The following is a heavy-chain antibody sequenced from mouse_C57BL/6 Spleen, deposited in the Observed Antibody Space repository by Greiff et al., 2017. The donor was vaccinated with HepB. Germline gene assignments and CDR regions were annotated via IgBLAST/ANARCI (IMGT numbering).Heavy chain of an antibody. CDR3: ARSYDYDAMDY. CDR1: GYSFTGYY. CDR2: IYPYNGVS. Sequence: EVQGVESGPELVKPGASVKISCKASGYSFTGYYMHWVKQSHGNILDWIGYIYPYNGVSSYNQKFKGKATLTVDKSSSTAYMELRSLTSEDSAVYYCARSYDYDAMDYWGQGTSVTVSS. J-gene: IGHJ4*01. D-gene: IGHD6-5*01. V-gene: IGHV1-31*01.